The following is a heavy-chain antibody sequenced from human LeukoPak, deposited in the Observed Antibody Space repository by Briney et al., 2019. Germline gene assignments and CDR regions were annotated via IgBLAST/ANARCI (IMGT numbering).Heavy chain of an antibody. CDR2: IYYSGST. Sequence: PSETLSLTCTVSGGSISSYYWSWIRQPPGKGLEWIGYIYYSGSTNYNPSLKSRVTISVDTSKNQFSLKLSSVTAADTAVYYCARGRDCSGGSSFSRLDYWGQGTLVTVSS. CDR3: ARGRDCSGGSSFSRLDY. V-gene: IGHV4-59*01. CDR1: GGSISSYY. D-gene: IGHD2-15*01. J-gene: IGHJ4*02.